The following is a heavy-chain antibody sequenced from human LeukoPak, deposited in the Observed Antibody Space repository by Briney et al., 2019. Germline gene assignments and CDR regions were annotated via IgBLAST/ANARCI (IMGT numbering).Heavy chain of an antibody. Sequence: GRPRLSCAASGFTLTSYAMSWVRHTPQKGLEWVSGISGCDGSTYYADSVKCRFTSPRDNSKRTLYLQLHSLRAEDTAVHYCPKGAIYYGLGCYWDYWGQGTLVTVSS. CDR3: PKGAIYYGLGCYWDY. D-gene: IGHD3-10*01. CDR1: GFTLTSYA. V-gene: IGHV3-23*01. J-gene: IGHJ4*02. CDR2: ISGCDGST.